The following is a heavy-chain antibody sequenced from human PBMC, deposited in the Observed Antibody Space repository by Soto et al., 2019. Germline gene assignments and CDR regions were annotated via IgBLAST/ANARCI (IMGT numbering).Heavy chain of an antibody. CDR3: ARLFDYYDSSGRPSGMDV. Sequence: GESLKISFQVFGYTFTSYWITWRSQMPGKGLEWMGRIDPSNSFTDYNPSFEGHVILSVDLSVSTAYLHWSGLKASDTAVYYCARLFDYYDSSGRPSGMDVCGKGTTVTVSS. D-gene: IGHD3-22*01. CDR1: GYTFTSYW. J-gene: IGHJ6*04. V-gene: IGHV5-10-1*01. CDR2: IDPSNSFT.